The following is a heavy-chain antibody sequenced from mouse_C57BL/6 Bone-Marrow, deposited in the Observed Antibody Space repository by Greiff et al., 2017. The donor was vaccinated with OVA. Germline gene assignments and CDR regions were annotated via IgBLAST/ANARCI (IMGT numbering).Heavy chain of an antibody. CDR1: GYTFTSYW. CDR3: VSYYFDY. J-gene: IGHJ2*01. CDR2: IDPSDSET. Sequence: QVQLQQPGAELVRPGSSVKLSCKASGYTFTSYWMHWVKQRPIQGLEWIGNIDPSDSETYYIQKFKDKATLTVDKSSSTAYMELSSLTSEDSAGYYCVSYYFDYWGQGTTLTVSS. V-gene: IGHV1-52*01.